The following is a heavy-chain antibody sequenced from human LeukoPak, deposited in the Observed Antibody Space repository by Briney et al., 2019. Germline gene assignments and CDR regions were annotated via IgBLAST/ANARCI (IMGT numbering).Heavy chain of an antibody. V-gene: IGHV1-8*01. J-gene: IGHJ2*01. Sequence: GASVKVSCKASGYTFGRYDINWVRQATGQGLEWMGWMNPNTGNTFYAQKFQGRVTMTRNTSISTAYMELSSLRSEDTAVYYCARDGGGSYESAYWYFDLWGRGTLVTVSS. D-gene: IGHD1-26*01. CDR2: MNPNTGNT. CDR1: GYTFGRYD. CDR3: ARDGGGSYESAYWYFDL.